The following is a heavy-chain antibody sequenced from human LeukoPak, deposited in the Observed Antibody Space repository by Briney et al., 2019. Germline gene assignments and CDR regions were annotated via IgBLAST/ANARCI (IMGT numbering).Heavy chain of an antibody. V-gene: IGHV3-20*04. J-gene: IGHJ3*02. CDR2: INWNGGST. D-gene: IGHD7-27*01. CDR1: GLAFDDRG. Sequence: GGSLRLSCAASGLAFDDRGMSWVRQAPGKGLEWVSGINWNGGSTAYADSVKGRFTISRDNAKKSLYLQMNSLRGEDTALYYCAREYAALGFDIWGQGTMVTVSS. CDR3: AREYAALGFDI.